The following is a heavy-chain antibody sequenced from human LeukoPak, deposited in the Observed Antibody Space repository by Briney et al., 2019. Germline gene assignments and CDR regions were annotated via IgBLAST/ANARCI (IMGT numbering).Heavy chain of an antibody. D-gene: IGHD6-13*01. CDR2: MNPNSGNT. CDR1: GDTFNIND. Sequence: ASVNVSCKASGDTFNINDINWVRQATGQGLEWMGWMNPNSGNTGYAQKFQGRVTMTRNISITTAYMELTDLRSEDTAVYYCARVTAAGTWTFDIWGQGTTVTVSS. V-gene: IGHV1-8*02. CDR3: ARVTAAGTWTFDI. J-gene: IGHJ3*02.